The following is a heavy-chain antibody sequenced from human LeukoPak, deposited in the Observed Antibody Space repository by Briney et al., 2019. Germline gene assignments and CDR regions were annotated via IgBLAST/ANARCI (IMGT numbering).Heavy chain of an antibody. V-gene: IGHV1-69*13. J-gene: IGHJ4*02. CDR2: IIPILGTA. Sequence: APVKVSCKASGGTFSSYAISWVRQAPGQGLEWMGGIIPILGTANYAQKFQGRVTITADESTSTAYMELSSLRSEDTAVYYCARGQMLGDLDYWGQGTLVTVSS. CDR3: ARGQMLGDLDY. CDR1: GGTFSSYA. D-gene: IGHD2-21*01.